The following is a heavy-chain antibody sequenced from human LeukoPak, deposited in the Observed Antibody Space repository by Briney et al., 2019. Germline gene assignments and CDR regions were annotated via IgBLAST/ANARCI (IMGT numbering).Heavy chain of an antibody. CDR2: ITGGGGST. J-gene: IGHJ4*02. CDR1: GFTFNSHA. CDR3: ARDQGYDYVWGSNRYGY. Sequence: GGSLRLSCAASGFTFNSHAMSWVRQAPGKGLEWVSAITGGGGSTYYAAFVKGRFTISRDNSKNPLSLQMNSLRVEDTAVYYCARDQGYDYVWGSNRYGYWGQGTLVTVSS. D-gene: IGHD3-16*02. V-gene: IGHV3-23*01.